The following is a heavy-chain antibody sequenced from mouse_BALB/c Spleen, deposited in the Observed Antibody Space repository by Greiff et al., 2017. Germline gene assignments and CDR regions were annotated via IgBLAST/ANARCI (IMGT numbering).Heavy chain of an antibody. CDR2: IDPENGNT. CDR3: ARRYGNYRYFDV. J-gene: IGHJ1*01. D-gene: IGHD2-10*02. V-gene: IGHV14-1*02. CDR1: GFNIKDYY. Sequence: EVQLQQSGAELVRPGALVKLSCKASGFNIKDYYMHWVKQRPEQGLEWIGWIDPENGNTIYDPKFQGKASITADTSSNTAYLQLSSLTSEDTAVYYCARRYGNYRYFDVWGAGTTVTVSS.